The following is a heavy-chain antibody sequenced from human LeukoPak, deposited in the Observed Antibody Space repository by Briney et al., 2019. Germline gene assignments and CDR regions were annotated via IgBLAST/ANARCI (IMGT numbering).Heavy chain of an antibody. V-gene: IGHV3-9*01. Sequence: GGSLRLSCAASGFPFDDYPMHWVRQVPGKGLQWVSSISRNSASIGYADSVKGRFTVSRDNAKNSLFLHMRSLRPEDTAFYYCAKGGRISAAVDLWGQGTLVTVSS. CDR3: AKGGRISAAVDL. CDR1: GFPFDDYP. D-gene: IGHD6-13*01. J-gene: IGHJ5*02. CDR2: ISRNSASI.